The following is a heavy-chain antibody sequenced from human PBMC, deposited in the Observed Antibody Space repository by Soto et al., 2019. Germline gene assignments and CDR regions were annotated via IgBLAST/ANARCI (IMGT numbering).Heavy chain of an antibody. V-gene: IGHV4-39*01. Sequence: PSETLSLTCTVSGGSISSSSYYWGWIRQPPGKGLEWIGSIYYSGSTYYNPSLKSRVTISVDTSKNQFSLKLSSVTAADTAVYYCASRPIPELRYFDWLSWGQGTLVTVSS. D-gene: IGHD3-9*01. CDR2: IYYSGST. CDR3: ASRPIPELRYFDWLS. J-gene: IGHJ5*02. CDR1: GGSISSSSYY.